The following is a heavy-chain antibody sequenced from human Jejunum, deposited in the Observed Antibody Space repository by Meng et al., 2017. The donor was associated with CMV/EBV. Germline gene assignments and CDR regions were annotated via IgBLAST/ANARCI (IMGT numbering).Heavy chain of an antibody. Sequence: QVQLQESGPGLVKLSQTLSLTCIVSGGSISSGDYHWSWIRQPPGKGLEWIREIFHSGATNYNPSLKSRVTISIDNSKNQFSLKLTSMTAADTAVYFCGDPPAGYWGQGILVTVSS. CDR1: GGSISSGDYH. CDR2: IFHSGAT. CDR3: GDPPAGY. V-gene: IGHV4-30-4*01. J-gene: IGHJ4*02.